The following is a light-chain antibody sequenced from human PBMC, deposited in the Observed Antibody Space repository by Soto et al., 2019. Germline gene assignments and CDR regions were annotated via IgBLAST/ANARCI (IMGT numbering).Light chain of an antibody. CDR1: QGIRTY. CDR3: LQYDSYPYT. V-gene: IGKV1-17*03. Sequence: DIQMTQSPSAMSASVGDRVNITCRASQGIRTYLAWFQQKPGKVPKRLIYSASSVQSGVPSRFSGSGSGTEFTLTISSLQPEDVATYYCLQYDSYPYTFGQGTKLEIK. CDR2: SAS. J-gene: IGKJ2*01.